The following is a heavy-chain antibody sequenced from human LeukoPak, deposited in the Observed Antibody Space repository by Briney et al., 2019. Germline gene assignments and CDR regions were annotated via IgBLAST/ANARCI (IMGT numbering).Heavy chain of an antibody. Sequence: PGGSLRLSCAAAGFTFSSYSMKWVRQAPGKGLEWVSSVISSSSYIYYADSVKGRFTISRDNAKNSLYLQMNSLTAQDTAVYYCARGGRYFDHWGQGTLVTVSS. CDR1: GFTFSSYS. CDR3: ARGGRYFDH. CDR2: VISSSSYI. J-gene: IGHJ4*02. D-gene: IGHD5-12*01. V-gene: IGHV3-21*01.